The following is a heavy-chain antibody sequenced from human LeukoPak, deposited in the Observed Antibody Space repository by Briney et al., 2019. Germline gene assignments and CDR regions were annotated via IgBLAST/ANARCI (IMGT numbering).Heavy chain of an antibody. J-gene: IGHJ5*02. Sequence: SETLSLTCTVSGYSISSGYYWGWIRQPPGKGLEWIGSIYHSGSTYYDPSLKSRVTISVDTSKNQLSLKLSSVTAADTAVYYCARGRRLGKAARGWFDPWGQGTLVTVSS. CDR1: GYSISSGYY. CDR2: IYHSGST. CDR3: ARGRRLGKAARGWFDP. V-gene: IGHV4-38-2*02. D-gene: IGHD6-6*01.